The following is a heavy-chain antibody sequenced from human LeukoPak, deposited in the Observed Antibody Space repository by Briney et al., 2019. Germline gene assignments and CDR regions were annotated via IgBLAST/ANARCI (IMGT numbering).Heavy chain of an antibody. Sequence: SGGSLRLSCAASGFTFSSYAMSWVRQAPGKGLEWVSAISGSGGSTYYADSVKGRFTISRDNSKNTLYLQMNSLRAEDTAVYYCAEVGSYDFWSGYDYWGQGTLVTVSS. CDR2: ISGSGGST. CDR3: AEVGSYDFWSGYDY. V-gene: IGHV3-23*01. J-gene: IGHJ4*02. CDR1: GFTFSSYA. D-gene: IGHD3-3*01.